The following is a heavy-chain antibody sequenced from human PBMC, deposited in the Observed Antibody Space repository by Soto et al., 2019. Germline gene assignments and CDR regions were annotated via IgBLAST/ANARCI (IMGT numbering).Heavy chain of an antibody. CDR2: IKSKTDGGTT. D-gene: IGHD3-22*01. J-gene: IGHJ4*02. CDR1: GFTFSNAW. CDR3: TTDDSLHYYVSSGTFDY. V-gene: IGHV3-15*07. Sequence: GGSLRLSCAASGFTFSNAWMNWVRQAPGKGLEWVGRIKSKTDGGTTDYAAPVKGRFTISRVDSKNTLYLQMKSLKTGDTALYYCTTDDSLHYYVSSGTFDYWGQGTLVTVSS.